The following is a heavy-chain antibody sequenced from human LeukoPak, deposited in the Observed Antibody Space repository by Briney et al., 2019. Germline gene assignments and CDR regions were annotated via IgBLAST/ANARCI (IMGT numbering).Heavy chain of an antibody. Sequence: SETLALTCAVSGDSINNTNYYWGWLRQPQGKGVEWIGIILYVSYTYFTPSLNSRVTISVDTSNNPFSLQLSSLTAADTAVYYCARLGVAAVGMITLWGQGTLVTVSS. CDR2: ILYVSYT. CDR1: GDSINNTNYY. D-gene: IGHD6-13*01. V-gene: IGHV4-39*02. J-gene: IGHJ4*02. CDR3: ARLGVAAVGMITL.